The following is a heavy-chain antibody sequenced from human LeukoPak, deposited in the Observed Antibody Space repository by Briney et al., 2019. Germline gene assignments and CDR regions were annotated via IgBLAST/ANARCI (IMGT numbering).Heavy chain of an antibody. V-gene: IGHV3-21*01. D-gene: IGHD3-22*01. CDR2: ISSSSSYI. CDR1: GFTFSSYS. J-gene: IGHJ3*02. CDR3: AKGRVDYYDSSDAFDI. Sequence: GSLRLSCAASGFTFSSYSMNWVRQAPGKGLEWVSSISSSSSYIYYADSVKGRFTISRDNAKNSLYLQMNSLGPEDTAMYYCAKGRVDYYDSSDAFDIWGQGTMVTVSS.